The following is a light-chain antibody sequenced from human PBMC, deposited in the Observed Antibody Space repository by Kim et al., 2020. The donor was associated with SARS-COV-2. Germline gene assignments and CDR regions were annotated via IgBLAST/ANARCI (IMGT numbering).Light chain of an antibody. J-gene: IGLJ3*02. V-gene: IGLV4-69*01. Sequence: GASVKLTCTLTSGHSNYAIAWHQQRPGKGPRYLMKVKSDGGHTRGDDVPDRFSASSSGAERYLTISNLRSDDEADYYCQTWGTGMVFGGGTQLTVL. CDR3: QTWGTGMV. CDR2: VKSDGGH. CDR1: SGHSNYA.